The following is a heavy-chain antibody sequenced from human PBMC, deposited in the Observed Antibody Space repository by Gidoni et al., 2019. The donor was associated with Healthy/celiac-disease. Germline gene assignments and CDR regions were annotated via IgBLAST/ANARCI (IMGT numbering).Heavy chain of an antibody. CDR2: INPNSGGT. CDR3: ARGKEITIFGVVTNWFDP. D-gene: IGHD3-3*01. CDR1: GYTFTGYY. J-gene: IGHJ5*02. Sequence: QVQLVQSGAEVKKPGASVKVSCKASGYTFTGYYMHWVRQAPGQGLEWMGWINPNSGGTNYAQKFQGRVTMTRDTSISTAYMELSRLRSDDTAVYYCARGKEITIFGVVTNWFDPWGQGTLVTVSS. V-gene: IGHV1-2*02.